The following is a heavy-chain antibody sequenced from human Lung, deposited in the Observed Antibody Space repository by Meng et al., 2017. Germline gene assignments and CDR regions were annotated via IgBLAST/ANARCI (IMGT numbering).Heavy chain of an antibody. CDR1: GGSFSDYY. CDR2: INHSGST. V-gene: IGHV4-34*01. J-gene: IGHJ4*02. CDR3: ARGPTTMAHDFDY. Sequence: VKLLRGGAGLLKPSETLSLPCVVSGGSFSDYYWSWIRQSPGKGLECIGEINHSGSTNYNPSLESRDTISVDTSQNNLSLKLSSVTAADSAVYYCARGPTTMAHDFDYWGQGTLVTVSS. D-gene: IGHD4-11*01.